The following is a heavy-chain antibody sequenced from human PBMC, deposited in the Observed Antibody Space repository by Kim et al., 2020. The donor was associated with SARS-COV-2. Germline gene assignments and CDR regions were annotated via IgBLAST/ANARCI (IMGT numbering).Heavy chain of an antibody. Sequence: SETLSLTCTVSGGYINNYYWSWIRQAPGKGLEWIGQIYYSGPSNYNPSLQGRVTSSVDMSKNQFSLTLSSVTAADTAVYYCARDKHYNNGWDHNGLDVWGQGTTVTVSS. CDR3: ARDKHYNNGWDHNGLDV. CDR1: GGYINNYY. D-gene: IGHD6-19*01. CDR2: IYYSGPS. J-gene: IGHJ6*02. V-gene: IGHV4-59*01.